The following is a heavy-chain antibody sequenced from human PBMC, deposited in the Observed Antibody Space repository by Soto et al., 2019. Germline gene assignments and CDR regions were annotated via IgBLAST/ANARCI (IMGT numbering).Heavy chain of an antibody. J-gene: IGHJ4*02. Sequence: PWGSLRLSCEASGFTFTSYSMTWVRQAPGKGLEWVSSISSHGRDIFYADSVKGRFTISRDNAKDSLHLQMNSLTGEDSAVYYCARGAALAGKLDLWGQGTLVTVSS. CDR2: ISSHGRDI. CDR3: ARGAALAGKLDL. CDR1: GFTFTSYS. V-gene: IGHV3-21*06. D-gene: IGHD6-19*01.